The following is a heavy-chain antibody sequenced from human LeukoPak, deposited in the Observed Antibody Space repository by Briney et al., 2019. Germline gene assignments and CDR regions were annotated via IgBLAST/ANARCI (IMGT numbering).Heavy chain of an antibody. V-gene: IGHV3-23*01. J-gene: IGHJ4*02. CDR3: ARMSGYYFAHDY. CDR2: ISGSGGST. CDR1: GFTFSSYA. D-gene: IGHD3-22*01. Sequence: GGSLRLSCAASGFTFSSYAMSWVRQAPGKGLEWVSAISGSGGSTYYADSVKGRFTISRDNSKNTLYLQMNSLRAEDTAVYYCARMSGYYFAHDYWGQGTLVTVSS.